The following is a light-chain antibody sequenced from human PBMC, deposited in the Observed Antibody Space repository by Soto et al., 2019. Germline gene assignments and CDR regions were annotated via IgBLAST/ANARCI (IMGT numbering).Light chain of an antibody. J-gene: IGLJ2*01. CDR3: AAWDDSLTGPAV. CDR2: SND. CDR1: SSNIGSYA. Sequence: QSVLTQPPSASGTPGQRVTISCSGSSSNIGSYAVNWYQQLPGTAPKLLIYSNDQRPSGVPDRFSDSKSGTSASLAIGGLQSEDEADYYCAAWDDSLTGPAVFGGGTKVTVL. V-gene: IGLV1-44*01.